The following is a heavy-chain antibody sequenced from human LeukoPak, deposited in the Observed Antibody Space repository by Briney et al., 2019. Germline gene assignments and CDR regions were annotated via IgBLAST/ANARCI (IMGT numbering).Heavy chain of an antibody. J-gene: IGHJ4*02. CDR3: AREGVNTSGLDY. CDR1: GFTFSNYD. V-gene: IGHV3-48*03. CDR2: ISNSGSIV. Sequence: GGSLRLSCAASGFTFSNYDMNWVRQAPGKGLEWVSYISNSGSIVYYADSVKGRFTISRDNAKKTLFLQLNSLRAEDAAVYFCAREGVNTSGLDYWGQGTLVTVSS. D-gene: IGHD3-16*01.